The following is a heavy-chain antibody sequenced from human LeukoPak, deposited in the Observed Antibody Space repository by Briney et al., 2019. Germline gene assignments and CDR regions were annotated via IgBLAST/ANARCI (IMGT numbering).Heavy chain of an antibody. J-gene: IGHJ3*02. CDR3: ARDRFWSAPYMGSGYDAFDI. Sequence: GASVKVSCKASGYTFTSYYMHWVRQAPGQGLEWMGIINPSGGSTSYAQKFQGRVTMTGDTSTSTVYMELSSLRSEDTAVYYCARDRFWSAPYMGSGYDAFDIWGQGTMVTVSS. V-gene: IGHV1-46*01. CDR1: GYTFTSYY. D-gene: IGHD3-3*01. CDR2: INPSGGST.